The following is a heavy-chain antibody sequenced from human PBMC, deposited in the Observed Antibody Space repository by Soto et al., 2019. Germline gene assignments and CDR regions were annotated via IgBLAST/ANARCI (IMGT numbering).Heavy chain of an antibody. CDR1: GGSISSGDSY. D-gene: IGHD6-19*01. J-gene: IGHJ6*02. V-gene: IGHV4-30-4*01. CDR2: ISYSGSI. CDR3: ASAIRGIAVAGTGLYRRGMNYYYGMDV. Sequence: SETLSLTCTVSGGSISSGDSYWSWIRQPPGEGLEWIGYISYSGSIYYNPSLKSPVAISVDTSKNQFSLKLSSVTAADTAVYYCASAIRGIAVAGTGLYRRGMNYYYGMDVWGQGTTVTVS.